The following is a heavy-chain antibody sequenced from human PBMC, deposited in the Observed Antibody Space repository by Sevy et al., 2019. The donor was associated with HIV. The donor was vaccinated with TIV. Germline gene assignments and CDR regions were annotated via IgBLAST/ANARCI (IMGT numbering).Heavy chain of an antibody. D-gene: IGHD6-13*01. CDR3: AREGDSWLPFDY. V-gene: IGHV3-21*01. J-gene: IGHJ4*02. CDR2: ISGLNNYI. CDR1: GFTFSSYS. Sequence: GGSLRLSCAASGFTFSSYSMNWVRQAPGKRLQWVSAISGLNNYIYYADSVKGGFTISRDNAKNSLYLQMNSLRAEDTAVYYCAREGDSWLPFDYWGQGTLVTVSS.